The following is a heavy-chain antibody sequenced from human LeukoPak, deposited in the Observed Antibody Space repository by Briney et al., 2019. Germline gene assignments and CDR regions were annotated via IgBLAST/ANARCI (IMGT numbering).Heavy chain of an antibody. D-gene: IGHD4-17*01. CDR1: GYTFTNYF. V-gene: IGHV1-46*01. J-gene: IGHJ5*02. CDR3: ARSYGDYES. Sequence: GASVKLSCKESGYTFTNYFMHWVRQAPGQGLEWMGMINPNGGSTGYAQKSLGRVTVTRDTSTSTVYMELSSLRSEDTAVYYCARSYGDYESWGQGTLVTVSS. CDR2: INPNGGST.